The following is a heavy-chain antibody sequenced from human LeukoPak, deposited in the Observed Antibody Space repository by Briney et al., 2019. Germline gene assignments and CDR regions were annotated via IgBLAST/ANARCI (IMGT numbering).Heavy chain of an antibody. CDR2: INPDSGST. CDR3: ARPFIETPSRGALDY. Sequence: ASVKVSCKASGYTFTDYYMHWVRQAPGQGLEWMGWINPDSGSTNYAQNFQGRVTMTRDTSISTAYMELSRLRSDDTAVYYCARPFIETPSRGALDYWGQGTLVTVSS. J-gene: IGHJ4*02. CDR1: GYTFTDYY. V-gene: IGHV1-2*02. D-gene: IGHD4-23*01.